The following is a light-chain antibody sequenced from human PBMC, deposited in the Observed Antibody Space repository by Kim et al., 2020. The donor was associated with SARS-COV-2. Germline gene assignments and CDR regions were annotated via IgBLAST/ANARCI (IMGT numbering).Light chain of an antibody. J-gene: IGLJ3*02. CDR2: EGS. Sequence: GHEITDTCTGTSSDVGSYNLFSWCQQLPGKAPTLMVYEGSKRPSGVSDRFAGSKSANTASLTISGLKAEDEADYHCCSYAGSSTWVFGGETQLTVL. CDR3: CSYAGSSTWV. CDR1: SSDVGSYNL. V-gene: IGLV2-23*01.